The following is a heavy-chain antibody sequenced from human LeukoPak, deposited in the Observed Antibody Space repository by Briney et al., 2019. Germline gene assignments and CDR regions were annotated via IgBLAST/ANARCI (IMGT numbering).Heavy chain of an antibody. V-gene: IGHV4-4*07. CDR3: ARDAVEWLRFGYYYYYMDV. Sequence: PSETLSLTCTVSGGSISSYYWSWIRQPAGKGLEWIGRIYISGSTNYNPSLKSRVTMSLDTSKNQFSLKLSSVTAADTAVYYCARDAVEWLRFGYYYYYMDVWGKGTTVTVSS. CDR1: GGSISSYY. D-gene: IGHD5-12*01. CDR2: IYISGST. J-gene: IGHJ6*03.